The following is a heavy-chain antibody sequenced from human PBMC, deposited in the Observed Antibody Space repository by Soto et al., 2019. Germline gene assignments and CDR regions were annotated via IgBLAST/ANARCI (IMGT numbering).Heavy chain of an antibody. CDR3: AKEMVALVVDYYIDY. CDR1: GFTFSSYG. D-gene: IGHD3-22*01. V-gene: IGHV3-30*18. CDR2: ISYDGSNK. Sequence: QVQLVESGGGVVQPGRSLRLSCAASGFTFSSYGMHWVRQAPGKGLEWVAVISYDGSNKYYADSVKGRFTISRDNSKNTLYLQMNSMRAEDTAVYYCAKEMVALVVDYYIDYWGQGPLVTVSS. J-gene: IGHJ4*02.